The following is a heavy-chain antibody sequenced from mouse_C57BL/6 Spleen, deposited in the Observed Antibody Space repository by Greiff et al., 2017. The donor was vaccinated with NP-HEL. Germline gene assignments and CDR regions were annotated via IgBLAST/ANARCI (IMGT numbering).Heavy chain of an antibody. CDR1: GYTFTDYN. CDR2: INPNNGGT. Sequence: EVQLQQSGPELVKPGASVKIPCKASGYTFTDYNMDWVKQSHGKSLEWIGDINPNNGGTNYNQKFKGKATLTVDKSSSTAYMALRSLTSEDTAVSYCARGGLLEDAMDYWGQGTSVTVSS. CDR3: ARGGLLEDAMDY. V-gene: IGHV1-18*01. J-gene: IGHJ4*01. D-gene: IGHD2-3*01.